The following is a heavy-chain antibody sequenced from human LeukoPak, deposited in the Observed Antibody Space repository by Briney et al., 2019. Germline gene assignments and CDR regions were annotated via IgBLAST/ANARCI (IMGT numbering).Heavy chain of an antibody. CDR1: GGSISSGGYY. J-gene: IGHJ6*03. Sequence: SETLSLTCTVSGGSISSGGYYWSWIRQRPGKGLEWIGYIYYSGSTNYNPSLKSRVTISVDTSKNQFSLKLSSVTAADTAVYYCARNGYSYGYYYYYYMDVWGKGTTVTVSS. D-gene: IGHD5-18*01. V-gene: IGHV4-61*08. CDR2: IYYSGST. CDR3: ARNGYSYGYYYYYYMDV.